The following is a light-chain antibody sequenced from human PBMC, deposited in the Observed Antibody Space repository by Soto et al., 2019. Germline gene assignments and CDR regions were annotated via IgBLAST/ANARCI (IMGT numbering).Light chain of an antibody. CDR1: SYNIGTSS. CDR3: AAWDDSLNGHV. V-gene: IGLV1-44*01. Sequence: SVLTQPHSASGTPGQRVTISCSGSSYNIGTSSVHWFQQLPGTAPKLLISTTNQRPSGVPERFSGSKSGTSAFLAISGLQSEDEADYYCAAWDDSLNGHVFGTGTKATVL. J-gene: IGLJ1*01. CDR2: TTN.